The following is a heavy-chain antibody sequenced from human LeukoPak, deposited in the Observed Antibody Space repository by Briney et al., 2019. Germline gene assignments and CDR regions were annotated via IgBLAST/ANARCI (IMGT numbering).Heavy chain of an antibody. CDR3: AKGYRFFDF. V-gene: IGHV3-7*03. D-gene: IGHD2-2*02. CDR1: GLTFNNYW. CDR2: IKQDGSEK. Sequence: GGSLRLSCAVSGLTFNNYWMNWVRQAPGKGLEWVANIKQDGSEKYYVDSVKGRFTISRDNSKNSLYLQMTSLRVEDTAVYYCAKGYRFFDFWGHGALVTVSS. J-gene: IGHJ4*01.